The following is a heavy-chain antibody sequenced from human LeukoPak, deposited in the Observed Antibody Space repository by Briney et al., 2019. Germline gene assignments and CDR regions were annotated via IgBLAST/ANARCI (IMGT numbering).Heavy chain of an antibody. J-gene: IGHJ4*02. CDR2: ISYDGSNK. Sequence: GGSLRLSCAASGFTFSSYAMHWVRQAPGKGLEWVAVISYDGSNKYYADSVKGRFTISRDNSKNTLYLQMNSLRAEDTAVYYCAKDHRPYSGSHTDYWGQGTLVTVSS. CDR3: AKDHRPYSGSHTDY. V-gene: IGHV3-30*04. D-gene: IGHD1-26*01. CDR1: GFTFSSYA.